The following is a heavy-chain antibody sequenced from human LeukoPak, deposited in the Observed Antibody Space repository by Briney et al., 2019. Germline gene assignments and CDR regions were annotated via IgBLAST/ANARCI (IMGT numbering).Heavy chain of an antibody. CDR1: GYNFTSYG. V-gene: IGHV1-18*01. Sequence: GESLKISCKGSGYNFTSYGISWVRQAPGQGLEWMGWISAYNGNTNYAQKLQGRVTMTEDTSTDTAYMELSSLRSEDTAVYYCATDVYSSGWYHYWGQGTLVTVSS. CDR3: ATDVYSSGWYHY. CDR2: ISAYNGNT. D-gene: IGHD6-19*01. J-gene: IGHJ4*02.